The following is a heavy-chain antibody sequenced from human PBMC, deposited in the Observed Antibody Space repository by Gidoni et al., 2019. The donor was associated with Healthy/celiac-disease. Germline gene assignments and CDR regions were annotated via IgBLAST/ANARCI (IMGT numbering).Heavy chain of an antibody. CDR3: TRDAGDYYDSSGYYYTPFDY. V-gene: IGHV3-49*03. J-gene: IGHJ4*02. CDR2: IRSKAYGGTT. CDR1: GFTFGDYA. D-gene: IGHD3-22*01. Sequence: EVQLVESGGGLVQPGRSLRLSCTASGFTFGDYAMSWFRQAPGKGLEWVGFIRSKAYGGTTEYAASVKGRFTISRDDSKSIAYLQMNSLKTEDTAVYYCTRDAGDYYDSSGYYYTPFDYWGQGTLVTVSS.